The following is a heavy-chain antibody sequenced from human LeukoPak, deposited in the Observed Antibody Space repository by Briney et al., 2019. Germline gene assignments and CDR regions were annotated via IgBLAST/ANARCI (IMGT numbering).Heavy chain of an antibody. CDR2: IIPIFGTA. CDR1: GGTFSSYA. Sequence: ASVKVSCKASGGTFSSYAISWVRQAPGRGLEWMGGIIPIFGTANYAQKFQGRVTITTDESTSTAYMELSSLRSEDTAVYYCAVGFYIAVAGTWGFDYWGQGTLVTVSS. D-gene: IGHD6-19*01. CDR3: AVGFYIAVAGTWGFDY. V-gene: IGHV1-69*05. J-gene: IGHJ4*02.